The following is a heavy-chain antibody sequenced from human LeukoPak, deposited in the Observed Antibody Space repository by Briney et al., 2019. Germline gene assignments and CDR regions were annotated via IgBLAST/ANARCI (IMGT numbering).Heavy chain of an antibody. D-gene: IGHD3-22*01. CDR3: ASCNYYDSSGYPDAFDI. Sequence: GGSLRLSCAASGFTFSSYAMSWVHQAPGKGLEWVSAISGSGGSTDYADSVKGRFTISRDNSKNTLYLQMNSLRAEDTAVYYCASCNYYDSSGYPDAFDIWGQGTMVTVSS. J-gene: IGHJ3*02. CDR2: ISGSGGST. CDR1: GFTFSSYA. V-gene: IGHV3-23*01.